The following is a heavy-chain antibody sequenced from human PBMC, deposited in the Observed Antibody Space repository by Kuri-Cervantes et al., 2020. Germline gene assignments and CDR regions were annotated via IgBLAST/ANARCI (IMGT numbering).Heavy chain of an antibody. CDR2: IYHSGST. D-gene: IGHD1-7*01. V-gene: IGHV4-38-2*01. CDR1: GYSISSGYY. CDR3: ARVRTRYNWNYTGGGWFDP. J-gene: IGHJ5*02. Sequence: GSLRLSCAVSGYSISSGYYWGWIRQPPGKGLEWIGNIYHSGSTYYNPSLKSRATISVDTSKNQFSLKLSSVTAADTAVYYCARVRTRYNWNYTGGGWFDPWGQGTLVTVSS.